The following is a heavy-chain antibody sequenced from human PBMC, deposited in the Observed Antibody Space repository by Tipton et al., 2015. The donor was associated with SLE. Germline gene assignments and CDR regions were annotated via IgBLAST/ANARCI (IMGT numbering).Heavy chain of an antibody. J-gene: IGHJ3*02. D-gene: IGHD6-19*01. CDR2: INSDGSVT. CDR3: VRDNGWYRDVFDI. V-gene: IGHV3-74*01. CDR1: GVTFGTYW. Sequence: SGVTFGTYWMHWVRQAPGKGLVWVARINSDGSVTRYADSVKGRCTISRDNAEDSVFLQVESLRVEDTAVYYCVRDNGWYRDVFDIWGQGTLVTVSS.